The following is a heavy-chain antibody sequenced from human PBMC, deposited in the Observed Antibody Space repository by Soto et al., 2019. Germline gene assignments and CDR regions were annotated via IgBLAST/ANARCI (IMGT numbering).Heavy chain of an antibody. CDR1: GGSITTNSYY. Sequence: SETLSLTCTVSGGSITTNSYYWSWIRQPPGKGLEWIGYIYYSGITNYNPSLKSRVTISVDTSKNQFPLKLSSVTAADTAVYYCARYKSNYYYGMDVWGQGTTVTVSS. D-gene: IGHD1-20*01. CDR2: IYYSGIT. J-gene: IGHJ6*02. CDR3: ARYKSNYYYGMDV. V-gene: IGHV4-61*01.